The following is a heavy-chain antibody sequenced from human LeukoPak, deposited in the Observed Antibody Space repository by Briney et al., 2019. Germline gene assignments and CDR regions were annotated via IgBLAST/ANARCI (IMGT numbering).Heavy chain of an antibody. Sequence: ASVKVSCKASGYIFTGYYMHWVRQAPGQGLEWMGWINPNSGGTNSAQKFQGRVTMTRDTSISTAYMELSRLTSDDTAVYYCARHPYSASYHFVYWGQGTLVTVSS. D-gene: IGHD1-26*01. CDR1: GYIFTGYY. V-gene: IGHV1-2*02. CDR2: INPNSGGT. CDR3: ARHPYSASYHFVY. J-gene: IGHJ4*02.